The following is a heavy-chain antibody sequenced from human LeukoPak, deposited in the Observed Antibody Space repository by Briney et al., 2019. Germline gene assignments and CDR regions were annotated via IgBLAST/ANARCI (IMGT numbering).Heavy chain of an antibody. CDR2: IRYDGSNK. V-gene: IGHV3-30*02. Sequence: GGSLRPSCAASGFTFSSYGMHWVRQAPGKGLEWVAFIRYDGSNKYYADSVKGRFTISRDNAKNSLYLQMNSLRAEDTAVYYCARGALTTTAGFDPWGQGTLVTVSS. D-gene: IGHD4-11*01. J-gene: IGHJ5*02. CDR1: GFTFSSYG. CDR3: ARGALTTTAGFDP.